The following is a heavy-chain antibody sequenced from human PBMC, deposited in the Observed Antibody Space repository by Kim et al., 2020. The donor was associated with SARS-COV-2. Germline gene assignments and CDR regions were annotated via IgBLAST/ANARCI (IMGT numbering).Heavy chain of an antibody. Sequence: TYYADSVKGRFTIARDNSKNTRYLQMNSLRAEDTAVYYCAKRGGYYFDYWGQGTLVTVSS. CDR2: T. CDR3: AKRGGYYFDY. J-gene: IGHJ4*02. D-gene: IGHD3-16*01. V-gene: IGHV3-23*01.